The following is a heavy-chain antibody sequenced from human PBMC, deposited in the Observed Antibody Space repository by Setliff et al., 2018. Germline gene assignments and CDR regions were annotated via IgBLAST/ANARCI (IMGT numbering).Heavy chain of an antibody. J-gene: IGHJ5*02. CDR1: GGSFSGYY. CDR2: INHSGSF. Sequence: PSETLSLTCNVSGGSFSGYYWSWIRQSPGKGLEWIGEINHSGSFIYNPSLKGRVTISIDTSRNHFSLKLTPVTAADTAVYYCARKGKSYYGSGPLYSWFDPWGQGTLVTVSS. CDR3: ARKGKSYYGSGPLYSWFDP. D-gene: IGHD3-10*01. V-gene: IGHV4-34*01.